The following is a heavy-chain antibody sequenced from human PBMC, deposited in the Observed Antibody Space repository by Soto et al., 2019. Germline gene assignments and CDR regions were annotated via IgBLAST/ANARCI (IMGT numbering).Heavy chain of an antibody. CDR3: ARGLPTEKVDS. D-gene: IGHD4-17*01. CDR1: GGSITNGGYF. Sequence: QVQLQESGPGLVKPSQTLSLTCTVSGGSITNGGYFWSWIRQSPGKGLEWIGHIHNSGSTYNNPSLKRRVTISVDTSKNQFSLKLTSVTAADTAVYSCARGLPTEKVDSWGQGTLVTVSS. J-gene: IGHJ4*02. CDR2: IHNSGST. V-gene: IGHV4-30-4*01.